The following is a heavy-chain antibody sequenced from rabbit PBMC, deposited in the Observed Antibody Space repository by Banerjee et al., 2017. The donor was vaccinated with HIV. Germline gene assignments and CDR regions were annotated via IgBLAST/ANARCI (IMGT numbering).Heavy chain of an antibody. CDR3: ARDLGGYLGYDLNL. V-gene: IGHV1S40*01. D-gene: IGHD7-1*01. Sequence: AKGRFTISKTSSTTVTLQMTSLTAADTATYFCARDLGGYLGYDLNLWGPGTLVTVS. J-gene: IGHJ4*01.